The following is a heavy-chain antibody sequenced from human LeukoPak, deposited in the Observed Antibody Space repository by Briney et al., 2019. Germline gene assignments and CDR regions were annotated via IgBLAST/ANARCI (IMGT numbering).Heavy chain of an antibody. Sequence: SETLSLTCTVSGGSISSYYWSWIRQPPGKGLEWIGYIYYSGSTNYNPSLKSRVTISVDTSKNQFSLKLSSVTAADTAVYYCARERDSGSYDWYFDLWGRGTLVTVSS. V-gene: IGHV4-59*01. CDR3: ARERDSGSYDWYFDL. D-gene: IGHD1-26*01. J-gene: IGHJ2*01. CDR1: GGSISSYY. CDR2: IYYSGST.